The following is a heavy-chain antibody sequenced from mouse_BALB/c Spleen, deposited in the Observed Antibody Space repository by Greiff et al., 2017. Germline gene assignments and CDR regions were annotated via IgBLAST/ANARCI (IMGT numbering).Heavy chain of an antibody. J-gene: IGHJ4*01. V-gene: IGHV5-4*02. CDR1: GFTFSDYY. Sequence: EVKLMESGGGLVKPGGSLKLSCAASGFTFSDYYMYWVRQTPEKRLEWVATISDGGSYTYYPDSVKGRFTISRDNAKNNLYLQMSSLKSEDTAMYYCARDSYGSPDYWGQGTSVTVSS. CDR3: ARDSYGSPDY. D-gene: IGHD1-1*01. CDR2: ISDGGSYT.